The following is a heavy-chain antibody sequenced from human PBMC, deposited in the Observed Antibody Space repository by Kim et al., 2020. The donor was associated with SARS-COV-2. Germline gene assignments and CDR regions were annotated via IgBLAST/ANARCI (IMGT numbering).Heavy chain of an antibody. D-gene: IGHD5-12*01. J-gene: IGHJ4*02. Sequence: NPSPKSRVTISVDRSKTQFSLKLSSVTAADTAVYYCARGRAWLRSGLGYWGQGTLVTVSS. CDR3: ARGRAWLRSGLGY. V-gene: IGHV4-34*01.